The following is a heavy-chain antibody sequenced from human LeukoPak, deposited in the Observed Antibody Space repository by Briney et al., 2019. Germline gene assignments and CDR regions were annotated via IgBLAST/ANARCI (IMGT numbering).Heavy chain of an antibody. V-gene: IGHV3-74*01. CDR2: INSDGSST. CDR1: GFTFSSYW. D-gene: IGHD3-3*01. CDR3: ARDDYDFWSGYPVGISVDY. J-gene: IGHJ4*02. Sequence: GGSLRLSCAASGFTFSSYWMHWVRQAPGKGLVWVSRINSDGSSTSYADSVKGRFTISRDNAKNSLYLQMNSLRAEDTAVYYCARDDYDFWSGYPVGISVDYWGQGTLVTVSS.